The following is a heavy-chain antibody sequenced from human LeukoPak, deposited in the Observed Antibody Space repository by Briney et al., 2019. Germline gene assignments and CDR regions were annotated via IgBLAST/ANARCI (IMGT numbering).Heavy chain of an antibody. Sequence: PSETLSLTCAVSGVPFSNYYWSWVRRSPTKGLEWIGEINHSGYTNYNPSLKSRVTISIDTSKNQFSLMLTSVTAADTAVYYCTRAVAGHPDWGQGTLVTVSS. CDR3: TRAVAGHPD. CDR2: INHSGYT. J-gene: IGHJ4*02. V-gene: IGHV4-34*01. D-gene: IGHD6-19*01. CDR1: GVPFSNYY.